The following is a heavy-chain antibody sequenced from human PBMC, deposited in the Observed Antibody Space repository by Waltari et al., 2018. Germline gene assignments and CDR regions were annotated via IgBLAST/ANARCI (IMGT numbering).Heavy chain of an antibody. CDR2: IYYSGST. CDR1: GGSISSYY. J-gene: IGHJ4*02. Sequence: QVQLQESGPGLVKPSETLSLTCTVSGGSISSYYWSWIRQPPGKGLEWIGYIYYSGSTNYNPSLKSRVTISVDTSKNQFSLKLSSVTVADTAVYYCARADYYGSGYFDYWGQGTLVTVSS. V-gene: IGHV4-59*01. CDR3: ARADYYGSGYFDY. D-gene: IGHD3-10*01.